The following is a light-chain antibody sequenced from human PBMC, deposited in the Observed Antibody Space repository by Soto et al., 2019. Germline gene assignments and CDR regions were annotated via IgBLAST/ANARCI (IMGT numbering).Light chain of an antibody. CDR2: RAS. Sequence: EIVLTQSPGTLSLSPGERATLSCRASQSVSSSYLAWYQQKPGQAPRLLIYRASSRATGIPGRFSGSGSGTDFTLTISRLEPEEFAVYYCQQYGSYWTFGQGTKVEIK. V-gene: IGKV3-20*01. CDR3: QQYGSYWT. CDR1: QSVSSSY. J-gene: IGKJ1*01.